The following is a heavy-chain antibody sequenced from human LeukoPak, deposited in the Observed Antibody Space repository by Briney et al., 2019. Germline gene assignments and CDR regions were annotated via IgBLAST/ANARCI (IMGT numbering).Heavy chain of an antibody. CDR3: ARHEVGFCSGGSCPYYFDY. Sequence: PSETLSLTCTVSGGSISSYYWSWIRQPPGKGLEWIGYIYYSGGANYNPSLKSRVTISVGTSKNQFSLKLNSVTAADTAVYYCARHEVGFCSGGSCPYYFDYWARESWSPSPQ. CDR2: IYYSGGA. V-gene: IGHV4-59*08. CDR1: GGSISSYY. J-gene: IGHJ4*02. D-gene: IGHD2-15*01.